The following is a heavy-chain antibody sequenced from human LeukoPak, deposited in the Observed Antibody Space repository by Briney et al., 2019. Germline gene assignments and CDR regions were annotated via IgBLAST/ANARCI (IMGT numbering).Heavy chain of an antibody. Sequence: GGSLRLSCAASGFTFNNYGMHWVRQAPGKGLEWVSVIYSGGSTYYADSVKGRFTISRDNSKNTLYLQMNSLRAEDTAVYYCAREGKDSSGYPWFDYWGQGTLVTVSS. V-gene: IGHV3-53*01. J-gene: IGHJ4*02. CDR2: IYSGGST. CDR3: AREGKDSSGYPWFDY. CDR1: GFTFNNYG. D-gene: IGHD3-22*01.